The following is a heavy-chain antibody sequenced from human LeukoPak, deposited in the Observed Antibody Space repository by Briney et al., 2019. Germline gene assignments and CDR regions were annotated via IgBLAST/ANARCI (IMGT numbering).Heavy chain of an antibody. D-gene: IGHD3-3*01. CDR2: IRYDGSNK. CDR1: GFTFSSYG. V-gene: IGHV3-30*02. J-gene: IGHJ6*04. Sequence: GGSLRLSCAASGFTFSSYGLHWVRQAPGKGLEWVAFIRYDGSNKYYADSVKGRFTISRDNAKNSLYLQMNSLRAEDMALYYCAKDSAKLYFAAVDVWGKGTTVTVSS. CDR3: AKDSAKLYFAAVDV.